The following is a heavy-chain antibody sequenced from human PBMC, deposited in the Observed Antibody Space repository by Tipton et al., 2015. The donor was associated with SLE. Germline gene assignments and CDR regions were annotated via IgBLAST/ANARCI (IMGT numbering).Heavy chain of an antibody. V-gene: IGHV4-59*04. D-gene: IGHD4-17*01. CDR1: GVSISSSY. J-gene: IGHJ3*02. CDR2: LYHSGSA. CDR3: ATTVTTTPSYGAFDI. Sequence: TLSLTCNVSGVSISSSYWSWIRQPPGKGLEWIGSLYHSGSAFYNPSIKSRVTISLDTSKSQFSLRLTSITAADTALYYCATTVTTTPSYGAFDIWGQGTMVTVSS.